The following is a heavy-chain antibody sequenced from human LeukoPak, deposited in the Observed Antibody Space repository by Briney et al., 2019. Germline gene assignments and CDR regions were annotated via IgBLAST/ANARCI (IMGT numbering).Heavy chain of an antibody. D-gene: IGHD2-21*02. CDR1: GFTFSSYS. CDR3: ARAGQLLSHFDH. CDR2: ISSSSSYI. V-gene: IGHV3-21*01. Sequence: PGGSLRLSCAASGFTFSSYSMNWVRQAPGKGLEWVSSISSSSSYIYYADSVKGRFTISRDNAKNSLYLQMNSLRAEDTAVYYCARAGQLLSHFDHWGQGTLVTVSS. J-gene: IGHJ4*02.